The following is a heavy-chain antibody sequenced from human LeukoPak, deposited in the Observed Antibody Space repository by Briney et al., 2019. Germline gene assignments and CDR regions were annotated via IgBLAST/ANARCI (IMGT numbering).Heavy chain of an antibody. D-gene: IGHD6-19*01. J-gene: IGHJ6*03. Sequence: PSETLSLTCTVSGGSISSYYWSWIRQPAGKGLEWIGRIYTSGSTNYNPSLKSRVTMSVDTSKNQFSLKLSSVTAADTAVYYCARGPAVAGYYYYYYMDVWGKWTTVTVSS. CDR3: ARGPAVAGYYYYYYMDV. V-gene: IGHV4-4*07. CDR2: IYTSGST. CDR1: GGSISSYY.